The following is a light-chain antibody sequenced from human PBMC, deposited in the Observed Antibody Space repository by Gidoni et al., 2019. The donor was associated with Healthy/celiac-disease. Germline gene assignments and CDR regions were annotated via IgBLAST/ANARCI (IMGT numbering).Light chain of an antibody. CDR1: STRCYY. J-gene: IGLJ2*01. V-gene: IGLV3-19*01. CDR2: VKN. CDR3: NTRDSRGNHLGV. Sequence: SSELTQDPAVSVALGQTVRITCQGDSTRCYYALWYQQTPGQDPVLVIYVKNNRPSGNPERFSGSSSGNTASLTSTGAQAEEEADYYCNTRDSRGNHLGVFGGGTKLTVL.